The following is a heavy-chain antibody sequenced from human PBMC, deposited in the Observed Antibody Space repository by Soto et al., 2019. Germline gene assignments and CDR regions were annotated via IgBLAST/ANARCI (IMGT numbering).Heavy chain of an antibody. CDR2: IGQDGSEK. CDR3: ARDNYYKMDV. J-gene: IGHJ6*02. Sequence: EVDLVKSGGGLVQPGGSLRLSCAASGFTFTTHWISWVRQAPGRGLEWVANIGQDGSEKNYVDSVKGRFTISRDNAKNSLYLQMNSLRAEDTAVYYCARDNYYKMDVWGQGTTVTVSS. CDR1: GFTFTTHW. V-gene: IGHV3-7*05.